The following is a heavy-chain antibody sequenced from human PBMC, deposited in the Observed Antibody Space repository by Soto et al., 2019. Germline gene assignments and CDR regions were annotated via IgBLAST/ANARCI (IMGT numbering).Heavy chain of an antibody. CDR3: ARREIQGPIDY. CDR2: IYYSGTT. J-gene: IGHJ4*02. Sequence: SETLSLTCAVSGYSISSSDLWGWIRTPPGKGLEWIGYIYYSGTTYYNPSLKSRVTMSVDTSKNQFSLKLTSVTAVDTAVYYCARREIQGPIDYWGQGTLVTVSS. V-gene: IGHV4-28*01. D-gene: IGHD1-26*01. CDR1: GYSISSSDL.